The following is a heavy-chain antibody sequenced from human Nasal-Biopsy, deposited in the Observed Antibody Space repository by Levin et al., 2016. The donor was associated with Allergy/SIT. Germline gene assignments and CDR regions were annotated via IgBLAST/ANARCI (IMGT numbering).Heavy chain of an antibody. CDR3: SRYGPYYHDSDSYYTSFDL. D-gene: IGHD3-22*01. Sequence: GGSLRLSCTSSGFTFDYYAITWFRQPPGKGLEWVGHITSRTYGGTPDYAASVKGRFIISRDDSKGIAYLQLASLKTEDTAVYYCSRYGPYYHDSDSYYTSFDLWGQGTLVTVSS. CDR1: GFTFDYYA. J-gene: IGHJ4*02. CDR2: ITSRTYGGTP. V-gene: IGHV3-49*03.